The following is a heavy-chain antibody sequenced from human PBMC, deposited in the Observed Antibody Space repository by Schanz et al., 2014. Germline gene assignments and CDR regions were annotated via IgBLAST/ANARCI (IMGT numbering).Heavy chain of an antibody. D-gene: IGHD2-2*01. J-gene: IGHJ5*02. CDR1: GFTVSTNY. V-gene: IGHV3-15*01. Sequence: EVQLVESGGGLIHPGGSLRLSCAVSGFTVSTNYMTWVRQAPGKGLEWVGRIRSKADGGTTDYAAPVKGRFTISRDDSKNTLFLQINSLKTEDTAVYYCTTVDCSSPSCPPWGQGTLVTVSS. CDR2: IRSKADGGTT. CDR3: TTVDCSSPSCPP.